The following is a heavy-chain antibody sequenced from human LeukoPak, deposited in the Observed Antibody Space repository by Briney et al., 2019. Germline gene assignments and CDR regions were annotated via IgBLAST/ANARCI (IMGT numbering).Heavy chain of an antibody. J-gene: IGHJ5*02. CDR3: ARELFIAARHWFDP. Sequence: GGSLRLSCAASGFRFNNCGMSWVRQAPGKGLEWVSSISSSSSYIYYADSVKGRFTISRDNAKNSLYLQMDSLRAEDTAVYYCARELFIAARHWFDPWGQGTLVTVSS. D-gene: IGHD6-6*01. V-gene: IGHV3-21*01. CDR2: ISSSSSYI. CDR1: GFRFNNCG.